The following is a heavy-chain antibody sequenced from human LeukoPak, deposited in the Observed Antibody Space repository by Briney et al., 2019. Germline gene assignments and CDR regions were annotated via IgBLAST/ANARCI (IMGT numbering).Heavy chain of an antibody. CDR1: GFTVSSNY. CDR2: IYSGGST. CDR3: AGEIDYYYYMDV. Sequence: GGSLRLSCAASGFTVSSNYMSWVRQAPGKGLEWVSVIYSGGSTYYADSVKGRFTISRDNSKNTLYLQMNSLRAEDTAVYYCAGEIDYYYYMDVWGKGTTVTISS. J-gene: IGHJ6*03. V-gene: IGHV3-66*01.